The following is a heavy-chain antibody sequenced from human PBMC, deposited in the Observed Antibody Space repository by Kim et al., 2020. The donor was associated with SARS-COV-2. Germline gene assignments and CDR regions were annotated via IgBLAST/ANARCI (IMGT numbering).Heavy chain of an antibody. CDR1: GFTFSNYA. V-gene: IGHV3-23*03. J-gene: IGHJ4*02. CDR2: IYSDGSST. Sequence: GGSLRLFCAASGFTFSNYAMSWVRQAPGKGLEWVSIIYSDGSSTYYADSVKGRFSISRDNSKNTLYLQMNSLRDEDTAAYYCARGRYYGSGSIWFDYWGQGTLVTVSS. D-gene: IGHD3-10*01. CDR3: ARGRYYGSGSIWFDY.